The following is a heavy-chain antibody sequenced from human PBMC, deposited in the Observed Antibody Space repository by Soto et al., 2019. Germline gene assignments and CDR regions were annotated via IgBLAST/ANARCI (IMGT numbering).Heavy chain of an antibody. D-gene: IGHD3-9*01. CDR2: IWYDGSNK. CDR1: GFTFSSYG. V-gene: IGHV3-33*01. CDR3: ARDPLDYDILTGYEYYYYYGMDV. J-gene: IGHJ6*02. Sequence: LRLSCAASGFTFSSYGMHLVRQAPGKGLEWVAVIWYDGSNKYYADSVKGRFTISRDNSKNTLYLQMNSLRAEDTAVYYCARDPLDYDILTGYEYYYYYGMDVWGQGTTVTV.